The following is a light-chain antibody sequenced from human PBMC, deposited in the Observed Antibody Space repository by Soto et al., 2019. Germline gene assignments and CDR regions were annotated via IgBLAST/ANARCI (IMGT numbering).Light chain of an antibody. Sequence: DIQMTQSPSTLSASVGDRVTITCRASQSISSWLAWYQQKPGKAPKLLIYDASSLESGVPSRFSGSGSGTEFTLTISSLQPHDFATYYRQQYNTYWTFGQRTKVEIK. J-gene: IGKJ1*01. V-gene: IGKV1-5*01. CDR1: QSISSW. CDR2: DAS. CDR3: QQYNTYWT.